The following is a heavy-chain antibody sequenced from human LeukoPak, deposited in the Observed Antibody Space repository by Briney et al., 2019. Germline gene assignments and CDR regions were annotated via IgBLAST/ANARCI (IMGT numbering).Heavy chain of an antibody. CDR1: GFTFSDYY. J-gene: IGHJ6*02. D-gene: IGHD3-9*01. Sequence: KSGGSLRLSCAASGFTFSDYYMSWIRQAPGKGLEWVSYISSSSSYTNYADSVKGRFTISRDNAKNSLYLQMNSLRAEDTAVYYCARAATYYDILTGAPGYYGMDVWGQGTTVTVSS. CDR3: ARAATYYDILTGAPGYYGMDV. V-gene: IGHV3-11*05. CDR2: ISSSSSYT.